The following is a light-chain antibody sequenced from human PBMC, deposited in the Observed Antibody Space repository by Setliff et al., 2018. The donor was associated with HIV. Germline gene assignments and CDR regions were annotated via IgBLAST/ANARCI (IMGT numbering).Light chain of an antibody. Sequence: ALAQPASVSGSPGQSITISCTGSSSDVGGYDYVAWYQQHPGKTPELLIFDVHNRPSGVSRRFSGSKSGNTASLTISGLQAEDEADYYCSSYTASRALVFGGGTKVTVL. V-gene: IGLV2-14*03. J-gene: IGLJ3*02. CDR1: SSDVGGYDY. CDR2: DVH. CDR3: SSYTASRALV.